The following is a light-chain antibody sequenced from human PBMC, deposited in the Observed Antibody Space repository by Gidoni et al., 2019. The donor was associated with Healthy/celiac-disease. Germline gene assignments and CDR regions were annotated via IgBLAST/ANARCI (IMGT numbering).Light chain of an antibody. Sequence: DIVMTQSPESLAVSLGERATINCKSSQSVLYNANNTNYLAWYQQKPGQPPKLLIYWASTRESGVPDRFSGSGSGTDFTLSISSLQAEDVAVYYCQQYYSTPYTFGQGTKLEIK. CDR3: QQYYSTPYT. CDR1: QSVLYNANNTNY. J-gene: IGKJ2*01. V-gene: IGKV4-1*01. CDR2: WAS.